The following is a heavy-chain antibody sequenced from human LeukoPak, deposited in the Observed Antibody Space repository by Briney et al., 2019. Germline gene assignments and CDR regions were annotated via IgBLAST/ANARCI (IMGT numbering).Heavy chain of an antibody. D-gene: IGHD5-12*01. CDR1: GGTFSSYA. CDR2: IIPIFGTA. J-gene: IGHJ4*02. Sequence: SVKVSCKASGGTFSSYAISWVRQAPGQGLEWMGGIIPIFGTANCAQKFQGRVTITTDESTSTAYMELSSLRSEDTAVYYCAVYSGYDYIQFDYWGQGTLVTVSS. CDR3: AVYSGYDYIQFDY. V-gene: IGHV1-69*05.